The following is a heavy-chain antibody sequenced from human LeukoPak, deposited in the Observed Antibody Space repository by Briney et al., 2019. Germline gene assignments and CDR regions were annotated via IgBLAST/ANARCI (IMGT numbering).Heavy chain of an antibody. J-gene: IGHJ4*02. CDR1: GFTVSSNY. Sequence: PGGSLRLSCAASGFTVSSNYMSWVRQAPGKGLEWVSVIYSGGSTYYADSVKGRFTISRDNSKNTLYLQMNSPRAEDTAVYYCARDHYYDSSGYYRFDYWGQGTLVTVSS. V-gene: IGHV3-53*01. D-gene: IGHD3-22*01. CDR3: ARDHYYDSSGYYRFDY. CDR2: IYSGGST.